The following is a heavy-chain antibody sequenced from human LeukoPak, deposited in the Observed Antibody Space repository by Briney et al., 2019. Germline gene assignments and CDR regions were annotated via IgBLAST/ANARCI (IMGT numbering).Heavy chain of an antibody. D-gene: IGHD3-3*01. V-gene: IGHV3-23*01. CDR1: GFSFTNYA. CDR3: AKGAQFDFWSGYTLEYFDV. CDR2: IRASDTTT. Sequence: GGSLRLSCAAPGFSFTNYAMNWVRQAPGKGLEWVSFIRASDTTTHYSDSVKGRFTISRDNSKNTLFLQINSLRAEDTAAYYCAKGAQFDFWSGYTLEYFDVWGKGTLVTVPS. J-gene: IGHJ4*02.